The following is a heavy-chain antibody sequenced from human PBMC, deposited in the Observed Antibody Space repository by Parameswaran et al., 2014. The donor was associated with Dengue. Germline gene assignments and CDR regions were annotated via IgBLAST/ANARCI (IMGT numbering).Heavy chain of an antibody. J-gene: IGHJ6*02. CDR3: ALGSGSHIRDYYYGMDV. Sequence: WVRQAPGQGLEWMGIINPSGGSTSYAQKFQGRVTMTRDTSTSTVYMELSSLRSEDTAVYYCALGSGSHIRDYYYGMDVWGQGTTVTVSS. CDR2: INPSGGST. D-gene: IGHD1-26*01. V-gene: IGHV1-46*03.